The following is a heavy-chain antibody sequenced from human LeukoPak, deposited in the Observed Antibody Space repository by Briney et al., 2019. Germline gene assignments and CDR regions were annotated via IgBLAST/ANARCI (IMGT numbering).Heavy chain of an antibody. D-gene: IGHD2-2*01. Sequence: GESLKISCKGSGYSFTSYWTGWVRQMPGKGRDWRGIFYPGNSDTRYSPSFQGQVTISADKSISTAYLQWSSLKASDTAMYYCARRVGYCSSTSCYWYFDYWGQGTLVTVSS. CDR2: FYPGNSDT. V-gene: IGHV5-51*01. CDR1: GYSFTSYW. CDR3: ARRVGYCSSTSCYWYFDY. J-gene: IGHJ4*02.